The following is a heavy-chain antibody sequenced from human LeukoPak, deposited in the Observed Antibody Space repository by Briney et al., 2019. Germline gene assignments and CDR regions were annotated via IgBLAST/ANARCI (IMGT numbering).Heavy chain of an antibody. Sequence: PSETLSLTCTVSGGSISSYYWSWIRQPAGKGLEWIGRIYTSRSTNYNPSLKSRVTMSVDTSKNQFSLKLSSVTAADTAVYYCARSGVTTWGRYYYYMDVWGKGTTVTVSS. D-gene: IGHD4-17*01. CDR2: IYTSRST. J-gene: IGHJ6*03. V-gene: IGHV4-4*07. CDR3: ARSGVTTWGRYYYYMDV. CDR1: GGSISSYY.